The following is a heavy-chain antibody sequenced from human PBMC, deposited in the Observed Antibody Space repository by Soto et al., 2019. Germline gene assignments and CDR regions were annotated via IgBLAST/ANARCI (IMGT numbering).Heavy chain of an antibody. CDR1: GGSISSGDYY. V-gene: IGHV4-30-4*01. J-gene: IGHJ6*02. Sequence: QVQLQESGPGLVKPSQTLSLTCTVSGGSISSGDYYWSWIRQPTGKGLEWIGYIYYNGGTYYNPSLNIRVTLSVDTSKNKFSLQLSSVTAADTAVYYCARGVDTAMDLYYYGMDVWGQGTTVTVSS. D-gene: IGHD5-18*01. CDR2: IYYNGGT. CDR3: ARGVDTAMDLYYYGMDV.